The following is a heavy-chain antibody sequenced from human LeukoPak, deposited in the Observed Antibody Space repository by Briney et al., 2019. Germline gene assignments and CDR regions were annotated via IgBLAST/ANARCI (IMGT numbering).Heavy chain of an antibody. J-gene: IGHJ6*03. CDR3: ARVAAEVVGVPGPIGFGWLRRDYYYMDV. CDR1: GYTFTSYY. CDR2: INPSGGST. D-gene: IGHD2-2*02. V-gene: IGHV1-46*01. Sequence: ASVKVSCKASGYTFTSYYMHWVRQAPGEGLEWMGIINPSGGSTSYAQKFQGRVTMTRDMSTSTVYMELSSLRSEDTAVYYCARVAAEVVGVPGPIGFGWLRRDYYYMDVWGKGTTVTVSS.